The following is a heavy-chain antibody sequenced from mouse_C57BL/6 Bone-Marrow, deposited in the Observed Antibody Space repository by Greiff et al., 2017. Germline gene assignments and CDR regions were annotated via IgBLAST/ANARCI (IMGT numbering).Heavy chain of an antibody. V-gene: IGHV1-19*01. CDR2: INPYNGGT. Sequence: VQLQQSGPVLVKPGASVKMSCKASGYTFTDYYMNWVKQSHGKSLEWIGVINPYNGGTSYNQKFKGKATLTVDKSSSTAYMELNSLTSEDSAVYYCARGSTVDYFDYWGQGTTLTVSS. J-gene: IGHJ2*01. D-gene: IGHD1-1*01. CDR1: GYTFTDYY. CDR3: ARGSTVDYFDY.